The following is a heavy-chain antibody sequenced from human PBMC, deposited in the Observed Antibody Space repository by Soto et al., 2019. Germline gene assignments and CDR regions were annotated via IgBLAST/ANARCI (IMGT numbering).Heavy chain of an antibody. CDR3: ARILNASYGMDV. D-gene: IGHD2-21*01. Sequence: ASVNVSCKASGYTFSAYYMHWVRQAPGQGLEWMGWVNPNSGGTNQAQKFQGRVTMTRDTSINTAYMELTSLTSDDTAVYYCARILNASYGMDVRDQMSTVTVSS. CDR2: VNPNSGGT. V-gene: IGHV1-2*02. J-gene: IGHJ6*02. CDR1: GYTFSAYY.